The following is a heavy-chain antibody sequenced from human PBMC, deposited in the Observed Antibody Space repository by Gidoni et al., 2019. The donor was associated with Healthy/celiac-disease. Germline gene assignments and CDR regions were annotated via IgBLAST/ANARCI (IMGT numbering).Heavy chain of an antibody. D-gene: IGHD3-16*02. CDR3: ASFLGGGLGLSPYDY. CDR1: GGSISSISYY. CDR2: IYNSGST. V-gene: IGHV4-39*01. Sequence: QLQLQESGPGLVKPSETLSLTCPVPGGSISSISYYWGWIRQPPGKGLEWIGSIYNSGSTYYNPSLKSRVTISVDTSKNQFSLKLSSVTAADTAVYYCASFLGGGLGLSPYDYWGQGTLVTVSS. J-gene: IGHJ4*02.